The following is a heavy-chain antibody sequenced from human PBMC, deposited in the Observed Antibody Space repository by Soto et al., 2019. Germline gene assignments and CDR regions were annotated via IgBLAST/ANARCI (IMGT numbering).Heavy chain of an antibody. CDR1: GGSISSRKW. V-gene: IGHV4-4*02. CDR2: IYHSGST. J-gene: IGHJ4*02. D-gene: IGHD5-18*01. CDR3: ARGRGATAMAWHY. Sequence: SETLSLTCAVSGGSISSRKWWSWVRQPPGKGLEWIGEIYHSGSTNYNPSLKSRVTISVDKSKNQFSLKLSSVTAADTAVYYCARGRGATAMAWHYWRQATLVTV.